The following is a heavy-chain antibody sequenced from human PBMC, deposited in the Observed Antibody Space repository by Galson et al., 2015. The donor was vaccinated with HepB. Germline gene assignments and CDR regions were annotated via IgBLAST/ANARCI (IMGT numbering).Heavy chain of an antibody. D-gene: IGHD3-9*01. V-gene: IGHV1-3*01. CDR1: GYTFTSYA. CDR2: INAGNGNT. CDR3: ARDIWSLFYDILTGYPDY. J-gene: IGHJ4*02. Sequence: SVKVSCEASGYTFTSYAMHWVRQAPGKRLEWMGWINAGNGNTKYSQKFQGRVTITRDTSASTAYMELNSLRSEDTAVYYCARDIWSLFYDILTGYPDYWGQGTLVTVSS.